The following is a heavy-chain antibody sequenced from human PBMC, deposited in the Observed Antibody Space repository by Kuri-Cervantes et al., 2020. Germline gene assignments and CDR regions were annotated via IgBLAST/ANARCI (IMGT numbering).Heavy chain of an antibody. Sequence: SQTLSLTCAVYGGSFSGYYWSWIRQPPGKGLEWIGEINHSGSTNYNPSLKSRVTISADTSKNQFSLKLSSVTAADTAVYYCAWGDGMDVWGQGTMVTVSS. CDR1: GGSFSGYY. J-gene: IGHJ6*02. CDR3: AWGDGMDV. V-gene: IGHV4-34*01. CDR2: INHSGST.